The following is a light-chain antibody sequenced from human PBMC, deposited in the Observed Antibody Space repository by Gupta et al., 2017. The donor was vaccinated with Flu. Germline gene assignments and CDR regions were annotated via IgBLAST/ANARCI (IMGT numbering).Light chain of an antibody. J-gene: IGLJ2*01. V-gene: IGLV1-51*02. CDR1: SSNIGNNY. CDR2: ENN. CDR3: GKWDSSLSAYV. Sequence: QSVLTQPPSVSAAPGQKVTISCSGSSSNIGNNYVSWYQQLPGTAPKLLIYENNKRPSGIPDRVSGSKSGTSATLGINGLRTGDEADYYCGKWDSSLSAYVFGGGTKVTVL.